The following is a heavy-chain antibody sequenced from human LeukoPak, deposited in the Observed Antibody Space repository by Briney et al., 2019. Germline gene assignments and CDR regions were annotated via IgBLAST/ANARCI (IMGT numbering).Heavy chain of an antibody. J-gene: IGHJ6*02. CDR3: ARGPRGMVRVRVRYGMDV. CDR1: GGSFSGYY. CDR2: INHNGST. Sequence: SETLSLTCAVYGGSFSGYYWSWIRQPPGKGLEWIREINHNGSTNYNPPLKSRVTISVATSKNQFSLKLSSVTAADTAVYFCARGPRGMVRVRVRYGMDVWGQGTTVTVSS. V-gene: IGHV4-34*01. D-gene: IGHD3-10*01.